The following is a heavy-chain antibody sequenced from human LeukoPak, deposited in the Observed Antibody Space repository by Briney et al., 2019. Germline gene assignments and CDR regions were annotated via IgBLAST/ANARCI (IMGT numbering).Heavy chain of an antibody. CDR2: IFPGDSST. CDR3: ARQEVLYHFAY. J-gene: IGHJ4*02. Sequence: GESLKISCKGSGYSFTNYWVVWVRQMAGKGLEGMGAIFPGDSSTTYCASFQDQVNISADKYISTAYLQCSSLKASDTAMYYCARQEVLYHFAYWGQGTLVTVSS. CDR1: GYSFTNYW. D-gene: IGHD2-2*02. V-gene: IGHV5-51*01.